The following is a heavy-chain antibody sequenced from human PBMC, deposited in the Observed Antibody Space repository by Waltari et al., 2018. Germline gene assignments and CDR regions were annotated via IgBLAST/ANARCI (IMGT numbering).Heavy chain of an antibody. CDR3: ARLYSSSWDY. J-gene: IGHJ4*02. D-gene: IGHD6-13*01. CDR1: GGSFSGYY. Sequence: QVQLQQWGAGLLKPSETLSLTCAVYGGSFSGYYWSWIRQPPGKGLEWIGEINHSGSTNYNPSLKSRVTISVDTSKNQFSLKLSSVTAADTAVYYCARLYSSSWDYWGQGTLVTVSS. CDR2: INHSGST. V-gene: IGHV4-34*01.